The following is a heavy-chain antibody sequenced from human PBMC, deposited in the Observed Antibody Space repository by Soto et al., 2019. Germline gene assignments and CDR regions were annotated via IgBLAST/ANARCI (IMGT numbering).Heavy chain of an antibody. CDR2: ISSSGETV. CDR1: GFTFSSYE. V-gene: IGHV3-48*03. D-gene: IGHD2-2*01. Sequence: EVQLLESGGGVVQPGGSLRLSCEVSGFTFSSYEMYWVRQAPGKGLEWVAYISSSGETVYYAGSVQGRFTISRDNAKNSLYLQMSSLGAEDTAVYYWAREGFYAMDVWGQGTTVTVSS. CDR3: AREGFYAMDV. J-gene: IGHJ6*02.